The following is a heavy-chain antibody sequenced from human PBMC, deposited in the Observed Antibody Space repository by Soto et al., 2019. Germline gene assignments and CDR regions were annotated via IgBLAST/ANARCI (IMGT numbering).Heavy chain of an antibody. V-gene: IGHV1-8*01. CDR3: ARDAPPEDY. J-gene: IGHJ4*02. Sequence: ASVKVSCKASGYTFTSYDINWVRQATGQGLEWMGWMNPNSGNTGYAQKLQGRVTMTTDTSTSTAYMELSSLRSDDTAVYYCARDAPPEDYWGQGTLVTVSS. CDR1: GYTFTSYD. CDR2: MNPNSGNT.